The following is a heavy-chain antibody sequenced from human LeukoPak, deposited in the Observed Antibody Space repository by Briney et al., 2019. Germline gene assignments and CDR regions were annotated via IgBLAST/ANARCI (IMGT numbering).Heavy chain of an antibody. CDR2: FDPEDGET. D-gene: IGHD5-24*01. V-gene: IGHV1-24*01. CDR1: GYTLTELS. CDR3: ATPGGMATITGDAFDI. Sequence: GASVKVSCKVSGYTLTELSMHWVRQAPGKGLEWMGGFDPEDGETIYAQKFQGRVTMTGDTSTDTAYMELSSLRSEDTAVYYCATPGGMATITGDAFDIWGQGTMVTVSS. J-gene: IGHJ3*02.